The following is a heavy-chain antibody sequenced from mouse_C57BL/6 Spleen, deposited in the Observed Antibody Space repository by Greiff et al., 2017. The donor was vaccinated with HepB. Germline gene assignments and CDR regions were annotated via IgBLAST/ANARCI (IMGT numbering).Heavy chain of an antibody. CDR1: GYTFTSYW. CDR2: IDPNSGGT. D-gene: IGHD2-3*01. Sequence: QVQLKQPGAELVKPGASVKLSCKASGYTFTSYWMHWVKQRPGRGLEWIGRIDPNSGGTKYNEKFKSKATLTVDKPSSTAYMQLSSLTSEDSAVYYCARSGGLLRYYAMDYWGQGTSVTVSS. CDR3: ARSGGLLRYYAMDY. J-gene: IGHJ4*01. V-gene: IGHV1-72*01.